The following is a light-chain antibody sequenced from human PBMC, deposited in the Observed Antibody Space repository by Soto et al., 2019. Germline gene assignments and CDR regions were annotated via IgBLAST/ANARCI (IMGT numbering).Light chain of an antibody. CDR2: GVT. CDR1: HNDIGTYDY. Sequence: QSVLTQPTSVSGSPGQSITISCTGNHNDIGTYDYVSWYQQHPGRAPRLLIYGVTTRPSGISDRFSASKSGLTASLTISGLQPEDEADYYCSSFTSDRIYGFGPGTKVTVL. CDR3: SSFTSDRIYG. V-gene: IGLV2-14*03. J-gene: IGLJ1*01.